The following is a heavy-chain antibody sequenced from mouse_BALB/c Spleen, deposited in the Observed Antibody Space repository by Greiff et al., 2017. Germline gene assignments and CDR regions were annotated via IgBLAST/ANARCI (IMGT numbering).Heavy chain of an antibody. CDR3: ARDYYGSSSYYFDY. Sequence: EVKLMESGPELEKPGASVKISCKASGYSFTGYNMNWVKQSNGKSLEWIGNIDPYYGGTSYNQKFKGKATLTVDKSSSTAYMQLKSLTSEDSAVYYCARDYYGSSSYYFDYWGQGTTLTVSS. V-gene: IGHV1-39*01. D-gene: IGHD1-1*01. CDR2: IDPYYGGT. J-gene: IGHJ2*01. CDR1: GYSFTGYN.